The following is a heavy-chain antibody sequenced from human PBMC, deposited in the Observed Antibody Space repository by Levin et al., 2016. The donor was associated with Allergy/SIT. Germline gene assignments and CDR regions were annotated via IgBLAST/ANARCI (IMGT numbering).Heavy chain of an antibody. CDR3: ASVGVYYDSSGYPT. D-gene: IGHD3-22*01. J-gene: IGHJ5*02. Sequence: WIRQPPGKGLEWIGEIYHSGSTNYNPSLKSRVTISVDKSKNQFSLKLSSVTAADTAVYYCASVGVYYDSSGYPTWGQGTLVTVSS. CDR2: IYHSGST. V-gene: IGHV4-4*02.